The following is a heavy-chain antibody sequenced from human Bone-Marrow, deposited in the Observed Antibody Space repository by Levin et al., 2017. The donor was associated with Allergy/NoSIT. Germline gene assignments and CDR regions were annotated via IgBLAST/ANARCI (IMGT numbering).Heavy chain of an antibody. J-gene: IGHJ6*03. V-gene: IGHV3-30*03. CDR3: ARDREPFFYYYYMDV. Sequence: PGGSLRLSCAASGFTLSNYGMHWVRQAPGKGLEWVALISYDGKNELYADSVKGRFTISRDTSKSTLYLQVNSLRAEDTAVYYCARDREPFFYYYYMDVWGKGTTVTVSS. CDR1: GFTLSNYG. CDR2: ISYDGKNE. D-gene: IGHD2/OR15-2a*01.